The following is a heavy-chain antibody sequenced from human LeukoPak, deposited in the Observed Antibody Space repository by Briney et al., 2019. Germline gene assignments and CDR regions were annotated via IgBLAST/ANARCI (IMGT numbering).Heavy chain of an antibody. CDR3: ARPLFAPSPYYMDV. J-gene: IGHJ6*03. D-gene: IGHD3-3*01. V-gene: IGHV1-2*02. CDR1: GYTFTGYY. CDR2: INPNSGGT. Sequence: EASVKVSCKASGYTFTGYYMHWVRQAPGQGLEWMGWINPNSGGTNYAQKFQGRVTMTRDTSISTAYMELSRLRSDDTAVYYCARPLFAPSPYYMDVWGKGTTVTVSS.